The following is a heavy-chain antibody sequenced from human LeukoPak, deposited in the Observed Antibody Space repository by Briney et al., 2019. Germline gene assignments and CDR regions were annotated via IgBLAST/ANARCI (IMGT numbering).Heavy chain of an antibody. CDR3: ARGQGISTVTTHAYPYYYYGMDV. Sequence: GASVNVSCKASGGTFSSYAISWVRQAPGQGLEWMGRIIPILGIANYAQKFQGRVTITADKSTSTAYMELSSLRSGDTAVYYCARGQGISTVTTHAYPYYYYGMDVWGQGTTVTVSS. CDR1: GGTFSSYA. CDR2: IIPILGIA. D-gene: IGHD4-17*01. J-gene: IGHJ6*02. V-gene: IGHV1-69*04.